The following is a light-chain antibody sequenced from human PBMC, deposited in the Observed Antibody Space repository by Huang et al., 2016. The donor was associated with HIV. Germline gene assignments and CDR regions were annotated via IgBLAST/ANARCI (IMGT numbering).Light chain of an antibody. V-gene: IGKV3-15*01. J-gene: IGKJ2*01. CDR1: ESILRN. CDR2: GAS. Sequence: VMTQSPATLSVSPGERATLSCRASESILRNLAWYQQRPGQPPRLLIYGASVRLPGIPDRFRGSGSGTEFSLTISSLQSEDFAVYYCQQYNKWPPYTYGQGTKVEI. CDR3: QQYNKWPPYT.